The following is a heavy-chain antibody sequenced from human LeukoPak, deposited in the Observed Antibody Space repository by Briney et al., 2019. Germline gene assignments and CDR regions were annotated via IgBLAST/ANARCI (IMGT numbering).Heavy chain of an antibody. J-gene: IGHJ4*02. D-gene: IGHD6-19*01. Sequence: PSETLSLTCTVSGGSIKSYYWTWIRQPPGKGLEWIGYIYYSGSTNYNPSLKSRVTISVDTSKNQFSLNLSSVTAADTAVYYCARGSGLYTDFDYSGQGTLVTVSS. CDR3: ARGSGLYTDFDY. CDR1: GGSIKSYY. V-gene: IGHV4-59*01. CDR2: IYYSGST.